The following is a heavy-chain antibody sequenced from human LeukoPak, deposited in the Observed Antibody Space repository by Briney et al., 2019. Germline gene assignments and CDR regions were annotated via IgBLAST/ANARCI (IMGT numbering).Heavy chain of an antibody. V-gene: IGHV4-30-4*01. Sequence: SQTLSLTCTVSGGSISSGDYYWSWIRQPPGKGLEWIGYIYYSGSTYYNPSLKSRVTISVDTSKNQFSLKLSSVTAADTAVYYCARGKVRGAPFDYWGQGTLVTVSS. D-gene: IGHD3-10*01. CDR3: ARGKVRGAPFDY. CDR1: GGSISSGDYY. J-gene: IGHJ4*02. CDR2: IYYSGST.